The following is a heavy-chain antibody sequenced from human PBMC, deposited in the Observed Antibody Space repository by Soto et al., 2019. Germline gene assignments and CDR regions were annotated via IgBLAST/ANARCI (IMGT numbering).Heavy chain of an antibody. Sequence: GASLRLSCVGSGFIFSNNVLHWVRQTPGKGLEWVAFMSYDGGDTFYADSVKGRCTISRDNSKNTLFLHMSNLRAEDTAMYYCTIVRVADSALDHWGQGPIGNGSS. V-gene: IGHV3-30*02. D-gene: IGHD2-8*02. CDR1: GFIFSNNV. J-gene: IGHJ4*02. CDR2: MSYDGGDT. CDR3: TIVRVADSALDH.